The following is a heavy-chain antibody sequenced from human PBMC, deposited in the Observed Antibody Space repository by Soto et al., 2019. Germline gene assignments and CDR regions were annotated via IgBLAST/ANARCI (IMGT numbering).Heavy chain of an antibody. D-gene: IGHD5-12*01. CDR3: AKPDIVDTMGYYFDS. V-gene: IGHV3-23*01. J-gene: IGHJ4*02. Sequence: GGSLRLSCAASAFTFSSYAMSWVRQAPGKGLEWVSAISGSGGSTYYADSVKGRFTISIDNSKNTLYLQMNSLRAEDTAVYYCAKPDIVDTMGYYFDSWGQGTLVTVSS. CDR1: AFTFSSYA. CDR2: ISGSGGST.